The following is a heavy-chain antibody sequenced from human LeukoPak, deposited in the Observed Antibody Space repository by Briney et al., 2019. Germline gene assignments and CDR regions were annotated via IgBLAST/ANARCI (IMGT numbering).Heavy chain of an antibody. J-gene: IGHJ4*02. V-gene: IGHV1-46*01. CDR3: AREGSSNYDY. CDR2: INPSGGST. D-gene: IGHD4-11*01. Sequence: ASVKVSCKASGYTFTSYYMHWVRQAPGQGLEWMGIINPSGGSTNYAQKFQGRVTITADESTSTAYMELSSLRSEDTAVYYCAREGSSNYDYWGQGTLVTVSS. CDR1: GYTFTSYY.